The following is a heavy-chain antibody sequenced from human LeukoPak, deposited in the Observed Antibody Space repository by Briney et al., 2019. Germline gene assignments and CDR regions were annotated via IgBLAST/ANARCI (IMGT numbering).Heavy chain of an antibody. D-gene: IGHD3-16*01. CDR2: ISYDGSNK. CDR1: GFTFSTYG. CDR3: ARDLRSGGY. J-gene: IGHJ4*02. V-gene: IGHV3-30*03. Sequence: GRSLRLSCAASGFTFSTYGMHWVRQAPGKGLEWVAVISYDGSNKYYADSVKGRFTISRDNSQNTLYLQMNSLRTEDTAVYYCARDLRSGGYWGQATLVTVSS.